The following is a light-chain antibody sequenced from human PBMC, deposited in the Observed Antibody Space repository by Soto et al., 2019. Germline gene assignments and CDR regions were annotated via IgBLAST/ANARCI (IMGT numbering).Light chain of an antibody. CDR1: QSISSW. V-gene: IGKV1-5*01. J-gene: IGKJ1*01. CDR3: QQYNSYPWT. Sequence: DIQMTQSPSTLSASVGDRVTITCRASQSISSWLAWYQQKPGKAPKLLIYDASSLESGVPSRFSGSGSGTEFTLTRSSLQPDDFATYYCQQYNSYPWTFGQGTKVESK. CDR2: DAS.